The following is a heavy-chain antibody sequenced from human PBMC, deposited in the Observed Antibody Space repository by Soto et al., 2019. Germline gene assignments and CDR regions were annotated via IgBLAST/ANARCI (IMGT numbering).Heavy chain of an antibody. CDR1: GGSISSGGYY. CDR2: IYYSGST. V-gene: IGHV4-31*03. CDR3: ARARYYNGMDV. J-gene: IGHJ6*02. Sequence: SETLSLTCTVSGGSISSGGYYWSWIRQHPGKGLEWIGYIYYSGSTYYNPSLKSRVTISVDTSKDHFSLKLTSVTAADTAVYYCARARYYNGMDVWGRGTTVTVSS.